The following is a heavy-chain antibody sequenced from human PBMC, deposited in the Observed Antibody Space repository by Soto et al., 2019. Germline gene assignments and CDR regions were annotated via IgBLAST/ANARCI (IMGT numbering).Heavy chain of an antibody. CDR3: ARAPGAVNSYAGVDV. V-gene: IGHV3-11*05. CDR2: ISDGGSYT. CDR1: GFIFSDYY. D-gene: IGHD6-19*01. J-gene: IGHJ6*02. Sequence: GGSLRLSCVASGFIFSDYYMAWIRRAPGKGLEWVSYISDGGSYTNHGNSVRGRVSVSRDDTRNSLYLQINNLRVEDTGVYYCARAPGAVNSYAGVDVWGQGTTVTVSS.